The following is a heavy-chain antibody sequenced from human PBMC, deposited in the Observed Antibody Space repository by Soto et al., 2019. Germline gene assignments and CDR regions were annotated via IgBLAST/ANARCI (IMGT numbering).Heavy chain of an antibody. CDR2: IWYDGSNK. J-gene: IGHJ6*02. D-gene: IGHD3-16*01. Sequence: QVQLVESGGGVVQPGRSLRLSCAASGSTFSSYGMHWVRQAPGKGLDWVAVIWYDGSNKYYADSVKGRFTISRDNSKNTLYLQMNSLRAEDTAVYYCARGWGNYYYAMDVWGQGTTVTVSS. V-gene: IGHV3-33*01. CDR3: ARGWGNYYYAMDV. CDR1: GSTFSSYG.